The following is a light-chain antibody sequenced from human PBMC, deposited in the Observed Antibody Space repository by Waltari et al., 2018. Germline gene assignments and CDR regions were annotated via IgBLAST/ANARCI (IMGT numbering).Light chain of an antibody. Sequence: QSALTQPASVSGSPGQSITISCTGSSSDFPTNNYVSSYQQHPGKAPNLMIYYVSNRPPGVFIGFAGSKSGNTASLTISGLRAEDEADYHCSSYTGGSTSVFGTGTKVTVL. J-gene: IGLJ1*01. CDR1: SSDFPTNNY. CDR3: SSYTGGSTSV. CDR2: YVS. V-gene: IGLV2-14*03.